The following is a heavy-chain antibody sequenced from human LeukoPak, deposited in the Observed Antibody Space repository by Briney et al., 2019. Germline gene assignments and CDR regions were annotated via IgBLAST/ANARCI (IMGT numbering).Heavy chain of an antibody. CDR1: GFTFSSYT. J-gene: IGHJ4*02. Sequence: GGSLRLSCAASGFTFSSYTMNWVRQAPGKGLEWVSYISSSGSTIYYADSVKGRFTISRDNAKNSLYLQMNSLRGEDTAVYYCTRAFMIAVSEYWGQGTLVTVSS. V-gene: IGHV3-48*01. CDR2: ISSSGSTI. D-gene: IGHD3-22*01. CDR3: TRAFMIAVSEY.